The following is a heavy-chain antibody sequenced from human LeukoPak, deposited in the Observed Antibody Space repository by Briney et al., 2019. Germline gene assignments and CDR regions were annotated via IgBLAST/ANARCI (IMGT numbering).Heavy chain of an antibody. CDR3: ARLPGIAAAEDYGMDV. CDR2: ISAYNGNT. CDR1: GYTFTSYG. D-gene: IGHD6-13*01. V-gene: IGHV1-18*01. Sequence: ASVKVSCKASGYTFTSYGISWVRQAPGQGLEWMGWISAYNGNTNYAQKLQGRVTMTTDTSTSTAYMELSSLRSEDTAVYYCARLPGIAAAEDYGMDVWGQGTTVTVSS. J-gene: IGHJ6*02.